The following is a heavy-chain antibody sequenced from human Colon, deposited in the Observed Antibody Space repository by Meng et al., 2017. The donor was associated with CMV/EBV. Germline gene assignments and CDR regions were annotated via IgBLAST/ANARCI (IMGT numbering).Heavy chain of an antibody. Sequence: SETLSLTCSVSSGSINNYYWTWIRHTPGKGLEWIGYLYFSGRTKYNPSLKSRVTISADTSKMQLSLTLRSVTSADTAVYYCARADYSTPDGGRPYYYNGMDVWGQGTTVTVSS. V-gene: IGHV4-59*12. CDR2: LYFSGRT. J-gene: IGHJ6*02. CDR1: SGSINNYY. D-gene: IGHD4-11*01. CDR3: ARADYSTPDGGRPYYYNGMDV.